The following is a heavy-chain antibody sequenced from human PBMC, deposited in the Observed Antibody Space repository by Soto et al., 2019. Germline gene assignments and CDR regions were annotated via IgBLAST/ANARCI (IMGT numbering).Heavy chain of an antibody. J-gene: IGHJ4*02. CDR1: GLNFDDFA. Sequence: GGSLRLSCVGTGLNFDDFAMHWVRQAPGKGLEWVSGITWNSRVLAYADSVKGRFTISRDNARNSLYPQMDSLRDEDTALYYCAKGRYDFWSPYYFDSWGQGTLVTVPQ. CDR2: ITWNSRVL. V-gene: IGHV3-9*01. CDR3: AKGRYDFWSPYYFDS. D-gene: IGHD3-3*01.